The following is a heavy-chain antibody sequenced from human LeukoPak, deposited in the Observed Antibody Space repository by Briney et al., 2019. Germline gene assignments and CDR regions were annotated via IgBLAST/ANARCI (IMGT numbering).Heavy chain of an antibody. J-gene: IGHJ4*02. Sequence: SETLSLTCAVYGGSFSGYYWSWIRQPPGKGLEWIGEINHSGSTNYNPSLKSRVTISVDTSKNHFSLKLSSVTAADTAVYYCARVVYYDSSGYYPTHFDYWGQGTLVTVSS. V-gene: IGHV4-34*01. CDR1: GGSFSGYY. CDR3: ARVVYYDSSGYYPTHFDY. D-gene: IGHD3-22*01. CDR2: INHSGST.